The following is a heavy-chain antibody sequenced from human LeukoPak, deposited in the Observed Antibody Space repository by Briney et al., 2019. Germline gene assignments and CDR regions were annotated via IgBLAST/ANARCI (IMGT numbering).Heavy chain of an antibody. CDR3: ARALPHRRLMDTTMEQHWFDP. D-gene: IGHD5-18*01. J-gene: IGHJ5*02. V-gene: IGHV1-46*01. CDR1: GYIFTSYF. CDR2: INPSGGST. Sequence: ASVKVSCKASGYIFTSYFMHWVRQAPGQGLEWMGLINPSGGSTRYAQKFQGRVTMTRDMTTSTVYMELSSLRSEDTAVYYCARALPHRRLMDTTMEQHWFDPWGQGTLVTVSS.